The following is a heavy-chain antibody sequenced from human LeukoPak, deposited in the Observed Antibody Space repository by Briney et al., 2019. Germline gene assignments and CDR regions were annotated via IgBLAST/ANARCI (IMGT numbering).Heavy chain of an antibody. CDR1: GYTFTSYA. D-gene: IGHD6-19*01. V-gene: IGHV1-2*02. CDR2: INPYSGGT. Sequence: GASVKVSCKASGYTFTSYAISWLRQAPGQGLEWMGWINPYSGGTNYAEKFQGRVTMTRDTSMTTAYMELSSLRSDDTAMYYCATLRRSGWYIGDWGQGTLVTVSS. J-gene: IGHJ4*02. CDR3: ATLRRSGWYIGD.